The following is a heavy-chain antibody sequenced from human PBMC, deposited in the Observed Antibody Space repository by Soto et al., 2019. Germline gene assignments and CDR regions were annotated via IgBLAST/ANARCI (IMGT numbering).Heavy chain of an antibody. CDR1: GFTFSSYG. Sequence: QVQLVESGGGVVQPGRSLRLSCAASGFTFSSYGMHWVRQAPGKGLEWVAVISYDGTTTFYADSVKGRFTISRDNSRDTLSMKMTSLIVDDTAVYFCAKGPVGWAADHRDYRVDSWGQGTLVTVSS. J-gene: IGHJ4*02. CDR3: AKGPVGWAADHRDYRVDS. D-gene: IGHD4-17*01. CDR2: ISYDGTTT. V-gene: IGHV3-30*18.